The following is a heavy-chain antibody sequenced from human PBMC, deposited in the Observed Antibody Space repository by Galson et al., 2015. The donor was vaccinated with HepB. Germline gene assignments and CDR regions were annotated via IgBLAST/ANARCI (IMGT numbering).Heavy chain of an antibody. CDR1: GYTFTSYA. V-gene: IGHV1-3*01. CDR2: VNAGNGNT. Sequence: SVKVSCKASGYTFTSYAMHWVRQAPGQRLEWMGWVNAGNGNTKYSQKLQGRVTITRDTSASTAYMELSSLRSEDTAVYYCAREMGYYYYGSGSKFYYYYGIHVWGQGTTVTIPS. D-gene: IGHD3-10*01. CDR3: AREMGYYYYGSGSKFYYYYGIHV. J-gene: IGHJ6*02.